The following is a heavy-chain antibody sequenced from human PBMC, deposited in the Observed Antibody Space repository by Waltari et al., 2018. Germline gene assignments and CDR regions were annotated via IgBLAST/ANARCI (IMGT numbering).Heavy chain of an antibody. J-gene: IGHJ6*03. CDR1: GGTFSSYA. CDR2: IIPIFGTA. D-gene: IGHD3-3*01. Sequence: QVQLVQSGAEVKKPGSSVKVSCKASGGTFSSYAISWVRQAPGQGLEGMGGIIPIFGTANYAQKFQGRVTITADKSTSTAYMELSSLRSEDTAVYYCARAGITIFGVVITAYYYYMDVWGKGTTVTVSS. V-gene: IGHV1-69*14. CDR3: ARAGITIFGVVITAYYYYMDV.